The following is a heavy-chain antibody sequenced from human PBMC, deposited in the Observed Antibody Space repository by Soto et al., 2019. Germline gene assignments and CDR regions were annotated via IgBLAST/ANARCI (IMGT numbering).Heavy chain of an antibody. Sequence: SETLSLTCTVSGGSISSGDYYWSWIRQPPGKGLERIGYIYYSGSTYYNPSLKSRVTISVDTSKNQFSLKLSSVTAADTAVYYCARATDVDTAMVTGFDPWGEGILVTVSS. CDR3: ARATDVDTAMVTGFDP. CDR2: IYYSGST. CDR1: GGSISSGDYY. J-gene: IGHJ5*02. D-gene: IGHD5-18*01. V-gene: IGHV4-30-4*01.